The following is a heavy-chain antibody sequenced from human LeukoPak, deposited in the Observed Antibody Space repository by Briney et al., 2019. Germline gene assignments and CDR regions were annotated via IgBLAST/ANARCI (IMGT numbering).Heavy chain of an antibody. J-gene: IGHJ2*01. Sequence: GESLKISCKGSGYSFTNYWIAWVRQMPGKGLEWMGIIYPGDSDTRYSPSFEGQVTISADKSVSAAYLRWSSLKASDTAMYYCARHPTPFTDYWYFDLWGRGTLVTVSS. CDR2: IYPGDSDT. CDR3: ARHPTPFTDYWYFDL. D-gene: IGHD2/OR15-2a*01. V-gene: IGHV5-51*01. CDR1: GYSFTNYW.